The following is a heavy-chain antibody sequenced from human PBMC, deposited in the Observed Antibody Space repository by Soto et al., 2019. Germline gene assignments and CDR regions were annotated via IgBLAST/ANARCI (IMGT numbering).Heavy chain of an antibody. J-gene: IGHJ1*01. CDR1: GCTFSSYC. CDR2: ITAHTGIT. D-gene: IGHD2-15*01. CDR3: GRAFYCSGGSCYSNEYFQH. V-gene: IGHV1-18*01. Sequence: ASVKVSCKASGCTFSSYCMSWVRQSSGQGLERMGWITAHTGITNYPHKIQGRVTMTTDTSTSTAYRELKSRRSDDTAVYYCGRAFYCSGGSCYSNEYFQHWG.